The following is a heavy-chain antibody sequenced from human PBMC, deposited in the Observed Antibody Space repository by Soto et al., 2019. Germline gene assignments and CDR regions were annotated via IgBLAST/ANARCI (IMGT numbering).Heavy chain of an antibody. V-gene: IGHV4-39*01. CDR1: GGSISSSSYY. CDR2: IYYSGST. D-gene: IGHD2-21*02. Sequence: PSETLSLTCTVSGGSISSSSYYWGVIRQPPGKGLEWIGSIYYSGSTYYNPSLKSRVTISVDTSKNQFSLKLSSVTAADTAVYYCARQAPTCVVTPTHWGQGTLVTVSS. J-gene: IGHJ4*02. CDR3: ARQAPTCVVTPTH.